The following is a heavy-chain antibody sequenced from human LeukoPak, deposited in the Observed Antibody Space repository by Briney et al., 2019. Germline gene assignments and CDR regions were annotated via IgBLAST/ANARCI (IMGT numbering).Heavy chain of an antibody. CDR2: MNPNRGNT. D-gene: IGHD3-3*01. Sequence: ASVKVSCTASGYTFTSYDINWVRQAPGQGLEWMGWMNPNRGNTGYAQKFQGRVTMTRNTSISTAYMELSSLRSEDTAVYYCARGPRGVTIFGVVREYNWFDPWGQGTLVTVSS. CDR3: ARGPRGVTIFGVVREYNWFDP. V-gene: IGHV1-8*01. J-gene: IGHJ5*02. CDR1: GYTFTSYD.